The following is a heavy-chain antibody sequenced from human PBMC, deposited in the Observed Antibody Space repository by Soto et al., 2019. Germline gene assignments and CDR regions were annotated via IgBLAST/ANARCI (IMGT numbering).Heavy chain of an antibody. D-gene: IGHD3-22*01. V-gene: IGHV1-8*01. CDR2: MNPNSGNT. CDR3: ARSPGYYYWFDP. Sequence: ASVNVSCKASGYTFTSYDINWVRQATGQGLEWMGWMNPNSGNTGYAQKFQGRVTMTRNTSISTAYMELSSLRSEDTAVYYCARSPGYYYWFDPWGQGTLVTVSS. CDR1: GYTFTSYD. J-gene: IGHJ5*02.